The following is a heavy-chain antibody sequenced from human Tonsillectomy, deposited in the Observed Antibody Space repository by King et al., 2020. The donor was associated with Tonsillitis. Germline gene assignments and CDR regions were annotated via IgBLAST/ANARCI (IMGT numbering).Heavy chain of an antibody. CDR1: GFTFSSYA. CDR3: ARNQLRYFDWLLSGILDY. Sequence: VQLVQSGGGVVQPGRSLRLSCAASGFTFSSYAMHWVRQGPGKGLEWVAVISYDGSNKYYADSVKGRITITRDNSKNTLYLKMNSLKAEDTAVYYCARNQLRYFDWLLSGILDYWGQGTLVTASS. J-gene: IGHJ4*02. V-gene: IGHV3-30-3*01. D-gene: IGHD3-9*01. CDR2: ISYDGSNK.